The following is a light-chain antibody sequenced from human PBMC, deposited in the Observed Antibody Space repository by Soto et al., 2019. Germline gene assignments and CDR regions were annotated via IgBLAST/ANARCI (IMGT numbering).Light chain of an antibody. J-gene: IGKJ2*01. CDR2: GAS. CDR1: QSLTSSY. Sequence: EIVLTQSPGTLSLSPGERATLSCRASQSLTSSYLAWYQQKPGQAPRLLIFGASSRATGIPDRFSGSGSGTDFTRTISRLEPEDFAVYYCQHYETSPPSYTFGQGTKLEIK. V-gene: IGKV3-20*01. CDR3: QHYETSPPSYT.